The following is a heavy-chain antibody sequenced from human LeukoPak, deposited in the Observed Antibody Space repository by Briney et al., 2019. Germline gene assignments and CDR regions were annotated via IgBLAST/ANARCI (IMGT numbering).Heavy chain of an antibody. J-gene: IGHJ6*03. V-gene: IGHV1-8*01. D-gene: IGHD1-1*01. CDR2: MNPNSGNT. Sequence: GASVKVSCKASGYTFTSSDINWVRQATGQGLEWMGWMNPNSGNTGYAQKFQGRVTMTRDISTSTAYMELTNLRSEDTATYYCARLSKAYNWDEHYYYYFLNGWGKGTTVIVSS. CDR1: GYTFTSSD. CDR3: ARLSKAYNWDEHYYYYFLNG.